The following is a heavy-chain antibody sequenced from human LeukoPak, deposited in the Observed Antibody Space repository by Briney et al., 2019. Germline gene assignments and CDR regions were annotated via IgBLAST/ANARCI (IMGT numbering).Heavy chain of an antibody. V-gene: IGHV1-69*04. D-gene: IGHD3-9*01. CDR2: IIPILGIA. Sequence: ASVKVSCKASGGTFSSYAISWVRQAPGQGLEWMGRIIPILGIANYAQKFQGRVTFTADKSTSTAYMELSSLRSEDTAVYYCAEGPNYDILTGYYYWFDPWGQGTLVTVSS. J-gene: IGHJ5*02. CDR1: GGTFSSYA. CDR3: AEGPNYDILTGYYYWFDP.